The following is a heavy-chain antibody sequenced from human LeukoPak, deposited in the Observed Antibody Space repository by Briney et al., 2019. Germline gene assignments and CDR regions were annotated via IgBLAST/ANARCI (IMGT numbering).Heavy chain of an antibody. D-gene: IGHD6-13*01. Sequence: GGSLRLSCAASGLTLSSYAMSWVRQAPGKGLEWVSAISGSGGSTYYADSVKGRFTISRDNSKNTLYLQMNSLRAEDTAVYYCAKLRAAAAGVYWGQGTLVTVSS. CDR3: AKLRAAAAGVY. V-gene: IGHV3-23*01. J-gene: IGHJ4*02. CDR2: ISGSGGST. CDR1: GLTLSSYA.